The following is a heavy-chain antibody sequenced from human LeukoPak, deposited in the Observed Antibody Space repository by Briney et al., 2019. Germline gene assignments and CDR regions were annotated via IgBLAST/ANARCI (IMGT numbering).Heavy chain of an antibody. CDR2: INHSGST. CDR1: GGSFSGYC. J-gene: IGHJ4*02. CDR3: ASTSGANWNYPYYFDY. Sequence: SETLSLTCAVYGGSFSGYCWSWSRQPPGKGLEWIGEINHSGSTNYNPSLKSRVTISVDTSKNQFSLKLSSVTAADTAVYYCASTSGANWNYPYYFDYWGQGTLVTVSS. D-gene: IGHD1-7*01. V-gene: IGHV4-34*01.